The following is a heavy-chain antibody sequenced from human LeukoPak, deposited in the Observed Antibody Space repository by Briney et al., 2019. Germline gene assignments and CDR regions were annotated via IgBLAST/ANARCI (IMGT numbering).Heavy chain of an antibody. J-gene: IGHJ4*02. CDR3: ARVGANWSFDY. Sequence: GVLRLSCAASGFTFSSHWMSWVRQAPGKGLEWVANIKQDGSEKYFVDSVKGRFTISRDNAKSSLYLQMNSLRAEDTAVYYCARVGANWSFDYWGQGTLVTVSS. V-gene: IGHV3-7*01. D-gene: IGHD1-26*01. CDR1: GFTFSSHW. CDR2: IKQDGSEK.